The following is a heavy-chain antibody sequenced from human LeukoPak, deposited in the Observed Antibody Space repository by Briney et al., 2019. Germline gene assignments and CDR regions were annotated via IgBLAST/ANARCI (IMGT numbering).Heavy chain of an antibody. D-gene: IGHD4/OR15-4a*01. CDR2: INGDGSIT. Sequence: GGSLRLSCAASGFTFGIYWMHWVRHGPEKGLACVSRINGDGSITNYADSVKGRFTISRDSAKNRLYLQMNSLRAEDTAVYYCGRASTANPPGYWGQGTLVTVSS. V-gene: IGHV3-74*01. CDR1: GFTFGIYW. CDR3: GRASTANPPGY. J-gene: IGHJ4*02.